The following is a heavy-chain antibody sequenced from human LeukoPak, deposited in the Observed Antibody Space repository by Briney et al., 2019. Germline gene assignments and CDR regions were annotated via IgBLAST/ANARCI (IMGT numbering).Heavy chain of an antibody. CDR2: ISGSGGST. V-gene: IGHV3-23*01. D-gene: IGHD1-1*01. Sequence: GGSLRLSCAASGFTFSSYALSWVRQAPGKGLEWVSAISGSGGSTYYADSVKGRFTISRDNSKNTLYLQMNSLRAEDTAVYYCAKDLGRPGGGYWGQGTLVTVSS. CDR1: GFTFSSYA. J-gene: IGHJ4*02. CDR3: AKDLGRPGGGY.